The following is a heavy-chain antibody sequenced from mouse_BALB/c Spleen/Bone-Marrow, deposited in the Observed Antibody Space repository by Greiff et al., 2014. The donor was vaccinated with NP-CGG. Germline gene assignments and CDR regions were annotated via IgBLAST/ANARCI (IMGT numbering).Heavy chain of an antibody. CDR1: GFTFSDFY. CDR2: ISNGGTYT. CDR3: ARSGERYGAMDY. Sequence: EVQLVESGGGLVKPGGSLKLSCAASGFTFSDFYMFWFRQTPEKRLEWVATISNGGTYTYYPDSVKGRFTISRDNAKNNLYLQMSSLKSEDTAMYYCARSGERYGAMDYWGQGTSVTV. D-gene: IGHD1-1*02. J-gene: IGHJ4*01. V-gene: IGHV5-4*02.